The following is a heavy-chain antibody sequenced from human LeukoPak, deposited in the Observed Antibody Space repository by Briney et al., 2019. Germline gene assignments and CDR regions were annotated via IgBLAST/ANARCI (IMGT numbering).Heavy chain of an antibody. CDR2: INHSGST. D-gene: IGHD4-17*01. V-gene: IGHV4-34*01. J-gene: IGHJ6*04. Sequence: SETLSLTCAVYGGSFSGYYWSWIRQPPGKGLEWIGEINHSGSTNYNPSLKSRVTLSVDTSKNQFSLKLSSVTAADTAVYYCARDPRTTVTTSYYYYGMDVWGKGTTVTVSS. CDR1: GGSFSGYY. CDR3: ARDPRTTVTTSYYYYGMDV.